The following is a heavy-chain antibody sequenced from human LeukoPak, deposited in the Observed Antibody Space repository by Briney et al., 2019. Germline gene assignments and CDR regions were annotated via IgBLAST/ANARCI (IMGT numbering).Heavy chain of an antibody. V-gene: IGHV3-64*02. D-gene: IGHD3-9*01. CDR2: ISSNGQSS. CDR3: ARGRWVDIVTHGFDY. Sequence: GGSLRLSCAASGFTFSTYAMHWVRQAPGKGLEYVSAISSNGQSSYYADSVKGRFTISRDNSENTVYPQMGSLRAEDMTVYYCARGRWVDIVTHGFDYWGQGSLVTVSS. J-gene: IGHJ4*02. CDR1: GFTFSTYA.